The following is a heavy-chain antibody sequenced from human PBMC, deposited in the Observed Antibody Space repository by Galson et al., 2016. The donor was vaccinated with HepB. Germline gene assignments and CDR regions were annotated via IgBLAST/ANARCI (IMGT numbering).Heavy chain of an antibody. D-gene: IGHD3-10*01. CDR3: ARVGYNYGSGSYYNGDDWYFDL. CDR2: ISYDGSNK. Sequence: SLRLSCAASEFTFSTYAIHWVRRAPGKGLEWVAVISYDGSNKYFADSVKGRFTISRDNSENTLYLQMNSLRAEDTAVYYCARVGYNYGSGSYYNGDDWYFDLWGRGTLVIVPS. V-gene: IGHV3-30*04. J-gene: IGHJ2*01. CDR1: EFTFSTYA.